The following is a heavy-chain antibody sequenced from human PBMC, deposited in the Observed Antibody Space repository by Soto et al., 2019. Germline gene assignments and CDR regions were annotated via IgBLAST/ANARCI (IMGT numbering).Heavy chain of an antibody. J-gene: IGHJ3*02. D-gene: IGHD3-16*01. CDR2: ISGSGFST. Sequence: SXRLSCASSGFTFNTYSMSWVRQAPGQGLEWVSAISGSGFSTYYADSVKGRFSISSDSSKNTLFLQMNSLRADDTAVYFCATFTFGRPFDTWGQGTMVTVSS. CDR3: ATFTFGRPFDT. V-gene: IGHV3-23*01. CDR1: GFTFNTYS.